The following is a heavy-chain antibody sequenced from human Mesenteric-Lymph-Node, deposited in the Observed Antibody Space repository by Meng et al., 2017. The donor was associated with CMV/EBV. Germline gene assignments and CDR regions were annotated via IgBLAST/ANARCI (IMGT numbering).Heavy chain of an antibody. J-gene: IGHJ5*02. CDR2: MNPNSGST. CDR3: TRADFVRLDP. V-gene: IGHV1-8*03. Sequence: ASVKVSCKASGYTFTIYDIHWVRQATGQGLEWLGWMNPNSGSTGYAQKFQGGVTITRNTSISTAYMELSSLRPEDTAVYYCTRADFVRLDPWGQGTPVTVSS. D-gene: IGHD3-10*01. CDR1: GYTFTIYD.